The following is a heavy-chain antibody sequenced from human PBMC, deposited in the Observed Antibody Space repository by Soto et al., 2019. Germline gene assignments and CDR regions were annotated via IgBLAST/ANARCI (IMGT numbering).Heavy chain of an antibody. J-gene: IGHJ5*02. CDR2: IWYDGSNK. D-gene: IGHD3-22*01. Sequence: SLKGYCAAPGFTFSSYGMHWVRQAPGKGLEWVAVIWYDGSNKYYADSVKGRFTISRDNSKNTLYLQMNSLRAEDTAVYYCARDLTYDSSGYHLPYNWFEPWGQGTLVTVSS. V-gene: IGHV3-33*01. CDR3: ARDLTYDSSGYHLPYNWFEP. CDR1: GFTFSSYG.